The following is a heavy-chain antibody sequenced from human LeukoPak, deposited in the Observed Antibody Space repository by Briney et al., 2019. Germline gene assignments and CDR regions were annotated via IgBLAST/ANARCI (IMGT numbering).Heavy chain of an antibody. J-gene: IGHJ4*02. CDR3: RIVATIGEIDY. Sequence: GASVKVSCKASGGTFSSYAISWVRQAPGQGLEWMGRIIPILDIANYAQKFQGRVTITADKSTSTAYMELSSLRSEDTAVYYCRIVATIGEIDYWGQGTLVTVSS. V-gene: IGHV1-69*04. CDR2: IIPILDIA. CDR1: GGTFSSYA. D-gene: IGHD5-12*01.